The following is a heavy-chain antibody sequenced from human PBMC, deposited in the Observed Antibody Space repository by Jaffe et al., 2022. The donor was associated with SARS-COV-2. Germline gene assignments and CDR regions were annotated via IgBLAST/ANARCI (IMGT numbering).Heavy chain of an antibody. CDR1: GGSISSRNYY. J-gene: IGHJ4*02. V-gene: IGHV4-39*01. Sequence: QLQLQESGPGLVKPSETLSLTCTVSGGSISSRNYYWGWIRQPPGKGLEWIGTIYYRGSTYYNPSLKSRVTISVDTSKNQFSLKLSSVTAADTAVYYCARHGGGITTFAVVIIYYFDYWGQGTLVTVSS. D-gene: IGHD3-3*01. CDR3: ARHGGGITTFAVVIIYYFDY. CDR2: IYYRGST.